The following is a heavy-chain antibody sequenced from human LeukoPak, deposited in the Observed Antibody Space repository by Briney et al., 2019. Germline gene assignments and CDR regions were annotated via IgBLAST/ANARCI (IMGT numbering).Heavy chain of an antibody. D-gene: IGHD6-19*01. V-gene: IGHV1-2*02. CDR1: GYTFTGYY. CDR3: ARERVQWLVSRASYYYYGMDV. CDR2: INPNSGGT. J-gene: IGHJ6*02. Sequence: ASVTVSCKASGYTFTGYYMHWVRQAPGQGLEWMGWINPNSGGTNYAQKFQGRVTMTRDTSISTAYMELSRLRSDDTAVYYCARERVQWLVSRASYYYYGMDVWGQGTTVTVSS.